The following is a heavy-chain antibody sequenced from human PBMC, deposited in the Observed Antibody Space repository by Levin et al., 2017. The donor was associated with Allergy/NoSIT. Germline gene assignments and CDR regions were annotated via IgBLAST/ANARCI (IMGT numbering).Heavy chain of an antibody. CDR1: GGRGSNEE. CDR2: ISGSGGRN. Sequence: GGSLRLSCAKEGGRGSNEERRGGREGRGKGLEWVSAISGSGGRNWSSFSFPFRFTISRDNSKNTLYLQMNSLRAEDTAVYFFVKEVIGKSFGDYWGQGTPVTVSS. CDR3: VKEVIGKSFGDY. V-gene: IGHV3-23*01. D-gene: IGHD2-21*01. J-gene: IGHJ4*02.